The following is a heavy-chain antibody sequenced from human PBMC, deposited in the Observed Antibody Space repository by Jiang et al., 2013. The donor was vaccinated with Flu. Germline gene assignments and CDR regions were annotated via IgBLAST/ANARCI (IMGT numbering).Heavy chain of an antibody. V-gene: IGHV4-34*01. CDR1: GGSFSGYY. J-gene: IGHJ5*02. D-gene: IGHD2-2*01. Sequence: LLKPSETLSLTCAVYGGSFSGYYWSWIRQPPGKGLEWIGEINHSGSTNYNPSLKSRVTISVDTSKNQFSLKLSSVTAADTAVYYCARGLRSDRVVPAAMDNWFDPWGQGTLVTVSS. CDR2: INHSGST. CDR3: ARGLRSDRVVPAAMDNWFDP.